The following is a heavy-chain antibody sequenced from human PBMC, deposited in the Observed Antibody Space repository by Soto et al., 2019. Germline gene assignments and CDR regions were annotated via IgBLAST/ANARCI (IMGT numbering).Heavy chain of an antibody. CDR3: AATSPSRDGYNLAY. D-gene: IGHD5-12*01. CDR2: FNFGGNT. Sequence: SETLSLTCAVYGGSVNGYYWNWIRQPPGKGLEWIGSFNFGGNTYYSPSLKSRVAIFVDASKNQFSLKLRSVTAADTAVYYCAATSPSRDGYNLAYWGQGTLVTVSS. V-gene: IGHV4-59*05. CDR1: GGSVNGYY. J-gene: IGHJ4*02.